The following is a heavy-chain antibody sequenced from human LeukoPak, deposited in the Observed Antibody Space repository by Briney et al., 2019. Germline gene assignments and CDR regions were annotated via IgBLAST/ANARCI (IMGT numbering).Heavy chain of an antibody. Sequence: GGSLRLSCAASGFTFSDYYMSWVRQAPGKGLECVSSISGSGGSTYYADSVKGRFTISRDNSKNTLYLQMNSLRAEDTAVYYCARGDGYSSYWGQGTLVTVSS. J-gene: IGHJ4*02. D-gene: IGHD5-24*01. CDR2: ISGSGGST. CDR3: ARGDGYSSY. CDR1: GFTFSDYY. V-gene: IGHV3-23*01.